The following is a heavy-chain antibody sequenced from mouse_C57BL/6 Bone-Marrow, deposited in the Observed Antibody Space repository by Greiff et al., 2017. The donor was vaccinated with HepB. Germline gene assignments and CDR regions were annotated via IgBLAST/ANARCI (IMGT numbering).Heavy chain of an antibody. CDR1: GYAFTNYL. J-gene: IGHJ2*01. CDR3: ARWNYGSSH. Sequence: QVQLKQSGAELVRPGTSVKVSCKASGYAFTNYLIEWVKQRPGQGLEWIGVINPGSGGTNYNEKFKGKATLTADKSSSTDYMQLSSLTSEESAVYFCARWNYGSSHWGQGTTLTVSS. CDR2: INPGSGGT. V-gene: IGHV1-54*01. D-gene: IGHD1-1*01.